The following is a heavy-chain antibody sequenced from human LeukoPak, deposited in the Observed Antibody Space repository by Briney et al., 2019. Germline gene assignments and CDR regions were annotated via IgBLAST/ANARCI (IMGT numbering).Heavy chain of an antibody. Sequence: SETLSLTCAVSGGSISSGGYSWSWIRQPPGKGLEWIGYIYHSGSTYYNPSLKSRVTISVDRSKNQFSLKLSSVTAADTAVYYCARGAAMVPGWLDPWGQGTLVTVSS. J-gene: IGHJ5*02. CDR3: ARGAAMVPGWLDP. D-gene: IGHD5-18*01. V-gene: IGHV4-30-2*01. CDR2: IYHSGST. CDR1: GGSISSGGYS.